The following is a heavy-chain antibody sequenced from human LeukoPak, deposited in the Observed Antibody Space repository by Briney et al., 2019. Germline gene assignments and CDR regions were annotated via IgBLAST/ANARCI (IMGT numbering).Heavy chain of an antibody. Sequence: SETLSLTCTVSGGSISSYYWSWIRQPPGKGLEWIGYIYYSGSTNYNPSLKSRVTISVDTSKNQFSLKLSSVTAADTAVYYCAGGDSGYSSGWYRSDYWGQGTLVTVSS. CDR1: GGSISSYY. CDR3: AGGDSGYSSGWYRSDY. J-gene: IGHJ4*02. V-gene: IGHV4-59*01. CDR2: IYYSGST. D-gene: IGHD6-19*01.